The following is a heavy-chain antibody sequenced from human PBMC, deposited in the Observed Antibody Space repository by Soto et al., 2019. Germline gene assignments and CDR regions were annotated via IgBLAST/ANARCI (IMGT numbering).Heavy chain of an antibody. CDR3: ARDRHYYDSSGYFDY. J-gene: IGHJ4*02. D-gene: IGHD3-22*01. CDR2: ISYDGSNK. V-gene: IGHV3-30-3*01. CDR1: GFTFSSYA. Sequence: GGSLRLSCAASGFTFSSYAMHWVRQAPGKGLEWVAVISYDGSNKYYADSVKGRFTISRDNSKNTLYLQMNSLRAEDTAVYYYARDRHYYDSSGYFDYWGQGTLVTVSS.